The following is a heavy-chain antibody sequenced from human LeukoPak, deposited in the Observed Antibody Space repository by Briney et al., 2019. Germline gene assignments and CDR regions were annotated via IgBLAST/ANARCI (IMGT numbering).Heavy chain of an antibody. CDR2: ISAYNGNT. Sequence: GASVKVSCKASGYTFTSYGISWVRQAPGQGLEWMGWISAYNGNTNYAQKLQGRVTMTTDTSTSTAYMELRSLRSDDTAVYYCARLEYYYDSSGYYSIDYWGQGTLVTVSS. CDR3: ARLEYYYDSSGYYSIDY. J-gene: IGHJ4*02. V-gene: IGHV1-18*01. CDR1: GYTFTSYG. D-gene: IGHD3-22*01.